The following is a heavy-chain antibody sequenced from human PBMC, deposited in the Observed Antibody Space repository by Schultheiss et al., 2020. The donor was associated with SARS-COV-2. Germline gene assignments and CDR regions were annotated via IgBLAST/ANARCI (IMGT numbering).Heavy chain of an antibody. J-gene: IGHJ4*02. CDR1: GFTFSDYY. Sequence: GGSLRLSCAASGFTFSDYYMSWIRQAPGKGLEWVSTISGDGRNTHYADSVRGRFTISRDNAKNTLYLQMNSLRAEDTAVYYCARDRSVGSYWGQGTLVTVSS. CDR2: ISGDGRNT. D-gene: IGHD3-10*01. V-gene: IGHV3-11*06. CDR3: ARDRSVGSY.